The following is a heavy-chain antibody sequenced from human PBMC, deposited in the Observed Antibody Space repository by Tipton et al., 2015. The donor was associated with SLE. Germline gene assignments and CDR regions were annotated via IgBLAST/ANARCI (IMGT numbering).Heavy chain of an antibody. Sequence: TLSLTCTVSGGSISSYCWSWIRQPPGKGLEWIGYIYYSGSTNYNPSLKSRVTIPVDTSKNQFSLKLSSVTAADTAVYYCARGGSSWPDAFDIWGQGTMVTVSS. CDR2: IYYSGST. D-gene: IGHD6-13*01. CDR3: ARGGSSWPDAFDI. CDR1: GGSISSYC. J-gene: IGHJ3*02. V-gene: IGHV4-59*01.